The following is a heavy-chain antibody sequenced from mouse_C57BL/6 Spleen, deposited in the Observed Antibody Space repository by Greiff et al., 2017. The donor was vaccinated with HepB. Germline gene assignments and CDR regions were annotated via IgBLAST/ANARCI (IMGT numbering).Heavy chain of an antibody. CDR2: IHPNSGST. D-gene: IGHD4-1*01. CDR1: GYTFTSYW. CDR3: ARNGGLGHFDY. V-gene: IGHV1-64*01. Sequence: QVQLQQPGAELVKPGASVKLSCKASGYTFTSYWMHWVKQRPGQGLEWIGMIHPNSGSTNYNEKFKSKATLTVDKSSSTAYMQLSSLTSEDSAVYYCARNGGLGHFDYWGQGTTLTVSS. J-gene: IGHJ2*01.